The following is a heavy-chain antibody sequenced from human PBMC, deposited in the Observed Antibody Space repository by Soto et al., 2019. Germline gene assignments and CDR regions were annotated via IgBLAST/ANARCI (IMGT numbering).Heavy chain of an antibody. CDR2: IYYSGGT. J-gene: IGHJ5*02. Sequence: QVQLQESGPGLVKPSQTLSLTCTVSGGSISSGDYYWSWIRQPPGKGLEWIGFIYYSGGTYYKPSLKSRVTISVDTSQNKFSLTLSSVTAADTAVYYCARASTGELWVYANWFDPWGPGTLVTVSS. CDR3: ARASTGELWVYANWFDP. D-gene: IGHD3-16*01. V-gene: IGHV4-30-4*01. CDR1: GGSISSGDYY.